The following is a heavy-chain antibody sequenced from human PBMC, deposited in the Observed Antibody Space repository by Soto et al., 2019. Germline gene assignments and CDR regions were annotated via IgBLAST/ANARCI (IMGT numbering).Heavy chain of an antibody. CDR1: GYTFTSYA. CDR2: INAGNGNT. CDR3: ARVLEGDSSSWLGNYYYYGMDV. Sequence: VASVKVSCKASGYTFTSYAIHWVRQAPGQRLEWMGWINAGNGNTKYSQKFQGRVTITRDTSASTAYMELSSLRSEDTAVYYCARVLEGDSSSWLGNYYYYGMDVWGQGTTVTVSS. V-gene: IGHV1-3*01. D-gene: IGHD6-6*01. J-gene: IGHJ6*02.